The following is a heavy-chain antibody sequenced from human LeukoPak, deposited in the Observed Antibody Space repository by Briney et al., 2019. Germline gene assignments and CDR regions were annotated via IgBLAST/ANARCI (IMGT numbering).Heavy chain of an antibody. V-gene: IGHV3-9*01. CDR3: VKDRDFWSGLDV. CDR2: ISWQSRTR. CDR1: GFFFDDYG. Sequence: GGSLRLSCVASGFFFDDYGMHWVRQVPGRGLEWVSGISWQSRTRKYADSVRGRFTISRDNAKNSLYLQMNSLKLEDTAPYYCVKDRDFWSGLDVWGQGTMVTVS. J-gene: IGHJ6*02. D-gene: IGHD3-3*01.